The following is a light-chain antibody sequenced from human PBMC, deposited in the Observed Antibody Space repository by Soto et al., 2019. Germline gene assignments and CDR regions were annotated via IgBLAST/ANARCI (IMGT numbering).Light chain of an antibody. Sequence: DIQLTQSPSTLSASVGDRVTITCRASQSISSWLAWYQQKPGKAPKFLIYKTSDLESGVQSRCSGSGYGTECTLNISSLQPDDFVTYYCQYYNNYCWTFGQGTKVELK. J-gene: IGKJ1*01. CDR1: QSISSW. CDR3: QYYNNYCWT. V-gene: IGKV1-5*03. CDR2: KTS.